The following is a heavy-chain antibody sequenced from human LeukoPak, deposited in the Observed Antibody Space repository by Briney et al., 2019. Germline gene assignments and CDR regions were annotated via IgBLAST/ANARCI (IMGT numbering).Heavy chain of an antibody. V-gene: IGHV4-34*01. CDR3: AKTHPIVVVTATFDY. CDR1: GGSFSGYY. Sequence: SETLSLTCAVYGGSFSGYYWSWIRQPPGKGLEWIGEINHSGSTNYNPSLKSRVTISVDTSKNQFSLKLSSVTAADTAVYYCAKTHPIVVVTATFDYWGQGTLVTVSS. J-gene: IGHJ4*02. D-gene: IGHD2-21*02. CDR2: INHSGST.